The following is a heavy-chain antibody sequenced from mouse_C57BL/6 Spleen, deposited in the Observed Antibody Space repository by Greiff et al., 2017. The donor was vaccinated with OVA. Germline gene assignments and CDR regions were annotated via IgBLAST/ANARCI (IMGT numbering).Heavy chain of an antibody. CDR1: GFSLSTSGMG. CDR3: ARRGDYYGSSYDYFDY. J-gene: IGHJ2*01. Sequence: QVTLKESGPGILQSSQTLSLTCSFSGFSLSTSGMGVSWIRQPSGKGLEWLAHIYWDDDKRYNPALKRRLTISKDTSRNQVFLKISSVDTADTATYYCARRGDYYGSSYDYFDYWGQGTTLTVSS. CDR2: IYWDDDK. V-gene: IGHV8-12*01. D-gene: IGHD1-1*01.